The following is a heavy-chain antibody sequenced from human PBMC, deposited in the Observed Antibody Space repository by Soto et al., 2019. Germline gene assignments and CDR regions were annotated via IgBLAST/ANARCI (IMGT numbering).Heavy chain of an antibody. D-gene: IGHD5-18*01. V-gene: IGHV1-46*01. Sequence: QVQLAQSGAEVKKPGASVKVSCKASGYTFTSYYMHWVRQAPGQGLEWMGIINPSGGSTSYPQRFQGRVTMTRDTSTSTVYMELSSLRSEDTAVYYCARAAGYGPFDYWGQGTLVTVSS. J-gene: IGHJ4*02. CDR2: INPSGGST. CDR3: ARAAGYGPFDY. CDR1: GYTFTSYY.